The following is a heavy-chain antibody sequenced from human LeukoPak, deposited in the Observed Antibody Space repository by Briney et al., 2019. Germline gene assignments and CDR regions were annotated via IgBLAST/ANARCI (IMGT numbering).Heavy chain of an antibody. CDR2: INPNSGGT. CDR1: GYTFTGYY. Sequence: ASVKVSCKASGYTFTGYYMHWVRQAPGQGLEWMGWINPNSGGTNYAQKFQGRVTMTRDTSISTAYMELSRLRSDDTAVYYCARVGGIAAAGSDYWGQGTLVTVSS. J-gene: IGHJ4*02. D-gene: IGHD6-13*01. CDR3: ARVGGIAAAGSDY. V-gene: IGHV1-2*02.